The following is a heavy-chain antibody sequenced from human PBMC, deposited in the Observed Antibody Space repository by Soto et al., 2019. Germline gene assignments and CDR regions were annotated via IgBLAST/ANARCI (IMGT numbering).Heavy chain of an antibody. D-gene: IGHD6-13*01. Sequence: SQTLSLTCAISGDSVSSNSAAWNWIRQSPSRGLEWLGRTYYRSKWYNDYAVSVKSRITINPDTSKNQFSLQLNSVTPEDTAVCYCARAPYSSSRRGYYFDYWGQGTLVTVSS. J-gene: IGHJ4*02. CDR3: ARAPYSSSRRGYYFDY. V-gene: IGHV6-1*01. CDR1: GDSVSSNSAA. CDR2: TYYRSKWYN.